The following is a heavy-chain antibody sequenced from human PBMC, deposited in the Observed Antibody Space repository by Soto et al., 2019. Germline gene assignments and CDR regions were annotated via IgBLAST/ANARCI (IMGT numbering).Heavy chain of an antibody. CDR2: ISGNGRII. Sequence: QVQLVESGGGLVKPGGTLRLSCAASGFTFSDYYLRWTRQAPGKGLEWISYISGNGRIIYYADSVKGRFTVSRDNTKNSLSLQLNSLRAEDTALYYCARGYFWSGYSPLDFWGRGTLVTVSS. V-gene: IGHV3-11*01. CDR3: ARGYFWSGYSPLDF. D-gene: IGHD3-3*01. CDR1: GFTFSDYY. J-gene: IGHJ4*02.